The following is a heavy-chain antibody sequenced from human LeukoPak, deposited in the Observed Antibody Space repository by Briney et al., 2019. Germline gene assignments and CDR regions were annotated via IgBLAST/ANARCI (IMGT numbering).Heavy chain of an antibody. CDR1: GFTFSNYG. J-gene: IGHJ4*02. Sequence: GGSLRLSCAASGFTFSNYGMHWVRQAPGKGLEWVALIRYDGSKQDYADSVKGRFTISRDNSKNTLHLQMNSLRAEDTAVYYCARTGDTERHEYWGQGTLVTVSS. CDR3: ARTGDTERHEY. D-gene: IGHD5-18*01. V-gene: IGHV3-33*08. CDR2: IRYDGSKQ.